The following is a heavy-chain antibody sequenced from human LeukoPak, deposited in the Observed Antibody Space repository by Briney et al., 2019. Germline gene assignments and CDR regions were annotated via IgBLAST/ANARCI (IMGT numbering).Heavy chain of an antibody. CDR1: GFTFSSYA. V-gene: IGHV3-23*01. Sequence: PGGSLRLSCAASGFTFSSYAMSWVRQAPGRGLEWVSTLSGSGGNTYYADSVKGRVTISRDNCKNTLYLQMNSLGAEDTAVYHCAKGSYYYDSADYFDYWGQGTLVTVSS. CDR3: AKGSYYYDSADYFDY. D-gene: IGHD3-22*01. J-gene: IGHJ4*02. CDR2: LSGSGGNT.